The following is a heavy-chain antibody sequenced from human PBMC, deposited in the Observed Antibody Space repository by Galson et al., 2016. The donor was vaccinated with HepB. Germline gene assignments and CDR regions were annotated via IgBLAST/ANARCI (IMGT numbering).Heavy chain of an antibody. CDR3: ARDRGDLPY. D-gene: IGHD3-10*01. CDR1: GFTFTSHW. V-gene: IGHV3-7*03. CDR2: IKQDGSEK. J-gene: IGHJ4*02. Sequence: SLRLSCAASGFTFTSHWMSWVRQTPGKGLEWVANIKQDGSEKAYVDSVKGRFTISRDNANNSLYLQMNSLRAEDTAVYYWARDRGDLPYWGQGTLVTVSS.